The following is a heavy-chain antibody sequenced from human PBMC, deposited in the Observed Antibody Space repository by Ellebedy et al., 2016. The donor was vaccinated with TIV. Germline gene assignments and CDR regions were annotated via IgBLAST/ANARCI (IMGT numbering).Heavy chain of an antibody. J-gene: IGHJ4*02. CDR1: GYTFSSYD. V-gene: IGHV1-8*01. CDR2: MNPDSGNT. D-gene: IGHD5-12*01. Sequence: AASVKVSCKASGYTFSSYDIVWVRQASGQGLEYMGWMNPDSGNTGYAQKFRGRVALTRDTSISTAYMEVNYLRSEDTAVYFRARGLRWLIPLSDHWGQGTLVTVSS. CDR3: ARGLRWLIPLSDH.